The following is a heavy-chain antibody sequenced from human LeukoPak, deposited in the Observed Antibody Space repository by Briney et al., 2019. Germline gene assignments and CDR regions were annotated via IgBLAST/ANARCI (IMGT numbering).Heavy chain of an antibody. CDR3: ASKVSVGYYYILDY. V-gene: IGHV1-69*13. CDR2: ILPVFHTT. J-gene: IGHJ4*02. CDR1: GGIFSNYV. D-gene: IGHD3-22*01. Sequence: SVKVSCNASGGIFSNYVIGWIRQAPGQGLEWMGGILPVFHTTNYAQKFQARVTITADESTTTAYMELSSLRSEDSAVYYCASKVSVGYYYILDYWGQGTVVTVAS.